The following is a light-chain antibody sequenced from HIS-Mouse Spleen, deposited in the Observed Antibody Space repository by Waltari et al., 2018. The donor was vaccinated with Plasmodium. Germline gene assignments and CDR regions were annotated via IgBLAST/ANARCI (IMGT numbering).Light chain of an antibody. J-gene: IGLJ2*01. CDR1: SSDVGGYNY. Sequence: QSALTQPASVSGSPGQSITISCTGTSSDVGGYNYVSWYQQHPGKAPKLMIYDVSKRPSGLSKLFSGSKAGNTASLTISGLQAEDEADYYCSSYTSSSTLDVVFGGGTKLTVL. CDR2: DVS. V-gene: IGLV2-14*03. CDR3: SSYTSSSTLDVV.